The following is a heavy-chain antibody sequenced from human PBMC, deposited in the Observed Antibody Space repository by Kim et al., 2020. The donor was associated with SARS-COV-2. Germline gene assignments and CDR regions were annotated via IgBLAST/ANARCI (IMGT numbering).Heavy chain of an antibody. J-gene: IGHJ6*02. Sequence: SLKSRVTISVDTSKNQFSLKLSSVTAADTAVYYCARVVSPLVRYYYGMDVWSQGTTVTVSS. V-gene: IGHV4-59*01. D-gene: IGHD6-13*01. CDR3: ARVVSPLVRYYYGMDV.